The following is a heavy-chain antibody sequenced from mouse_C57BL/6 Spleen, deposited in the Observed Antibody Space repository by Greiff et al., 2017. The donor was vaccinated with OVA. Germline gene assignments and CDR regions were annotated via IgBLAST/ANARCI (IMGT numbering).Heavy chain of an antibody. CDR1: GYTFTSYW. J-gene: IGHJ2*01. CDR3: AGRDGYYEKVY. Sequence: VQLQQSGAELVKPGASVKLSCKASGYTFTSYWMQWVKQRPGQGLEWIGEIDPSDSYTNYNQKFKGKATLTVDTSSSTAYMQLSSLTSEDSAVYYCAGRDGYYEKVYWGQGTTLTVSS. CDR2: IDPSDSYT. V-gene: IGHV1-50*01. D-gene: IGHD2-3*01.